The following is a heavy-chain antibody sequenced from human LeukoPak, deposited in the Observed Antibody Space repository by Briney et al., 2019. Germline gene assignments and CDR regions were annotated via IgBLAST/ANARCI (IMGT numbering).Heavy chain of an antibody. CDR1: GYTFTSYY. CDR2: TNPSGGST. CDR3: ARGHGARWLAAAASKYYYGMDV. Sequence: ASVKVSCKPSGYTFTSYYMHLVRQAPGQGLEWMGITNPSGGSTSYAQKFQGRVTMTRDTSTSTVYMELSSLRSEDTAVYYCARGHGARWLAAAASKYYYGMDVWGQGTTGTVSS. J-gene: IGHJ6*02. D-gene: IGHD6-13*01. V-gene: IGHV1-46*01.